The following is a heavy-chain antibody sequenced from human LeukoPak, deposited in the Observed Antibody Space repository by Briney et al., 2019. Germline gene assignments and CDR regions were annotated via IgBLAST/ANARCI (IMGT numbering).Heavy chain of an antibody. D-gene: IGHD1-26*01. CDR1: GFTFSSYS. J-gene: IGHJ6*03. Sequence: GGSLRLSCAASGFTFSSYSMNWVRQAPGKGLEGVSSISSSSSYIYYADSVKGRFTISRDNAKNSLYLQMDRLRVEDTAVYYCARDPYSGNYGAYYYYYMDVWAKGPRSPSP. CDR2: ISSSSSYI. V-gene: IGHV3-21*06. CDR3: ARDPYSGNYGAYYYYYMDV.